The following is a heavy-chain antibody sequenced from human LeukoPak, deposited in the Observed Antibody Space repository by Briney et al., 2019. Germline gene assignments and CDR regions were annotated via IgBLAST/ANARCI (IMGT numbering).Heavy chain of an antibody. Sequence: SETLSLTCTVSGGSISSGDYYWSWIRQPPGKGLEWIGYIYYSGSTYYNPSLKSRVTISVDTSKNQFSLKLNSVTAADTAVYYCAREGCDFWSGYYDYWGQGTLVTVSS. CDR3: AREGCDFWSGYYDY. D-gene: IGHD3-3*01. V-gene: IGHV4-30-4*01. CDR2: IYYSGST. CDR1: GGSISSGDYY. J-gene: IGHJ4*02.